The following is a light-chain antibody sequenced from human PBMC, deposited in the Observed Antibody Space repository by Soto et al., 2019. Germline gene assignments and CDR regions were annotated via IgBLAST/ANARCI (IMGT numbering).Light chain of an antibody. CDR2: GAS. J-gene: IGKJ1*01. V-gene: IGKV3-15*01. CDR1: QSVRSN. CDR3: QQYNDWPPT. Sequence: EIVMTQSPATLSASPGERATLSCRTSQSVRSNLARYQQKPGQAPRLLIYGASTRATGIPARFSGSGSGTEFTLSIGSLQSEDFAVYYCQQYNDWPPTLGQGTKVDIK.